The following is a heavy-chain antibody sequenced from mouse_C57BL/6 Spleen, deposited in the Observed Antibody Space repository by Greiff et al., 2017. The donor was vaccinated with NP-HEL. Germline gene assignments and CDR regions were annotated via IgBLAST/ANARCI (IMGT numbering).Heavy chain of an antibody. CDR3: ARQTGGSSYGAMDY. V-gene: IGHV5-12*01. CDR2: ISNGGGST. J-gene: IGHJ4*01. D-gene: IGHD1-1*01. CDR1: GFTFSDYY. Sequence: EVKLVESGGGLVQPGGSLKLSCAASGFTFSDYYMYWVRQTPEKRLEWVAYISNGGGSTYYPDTVKGRFTISRDNATNTLYLQMSRLKAEDTAMYYCARQTGGSSYGAMDYWGQGTSVTVAS.